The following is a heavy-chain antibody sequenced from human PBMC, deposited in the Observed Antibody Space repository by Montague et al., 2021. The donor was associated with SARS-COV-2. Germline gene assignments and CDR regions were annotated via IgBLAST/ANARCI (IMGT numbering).Heavy chain of an antibody. D-gene: IGHD6-19*01. CDR3: ARQRRGGLVSTPRFFDY. V-gene: IGHV4-39*01. J-gene: IGHJ4*02. CDR1: GGSISSSSYY. CDR2: IYYSGST. Sequence: SETLSLTCTVSGGSISSSSYYWGWLRQPPGQGLEWLGSIYYSGSTYYNPSLKSRVTISVDTSKNQFSLKLSSVTAADTAVYYCARQRRGGLVSTPRFFDYWGQGTLVTVSS.